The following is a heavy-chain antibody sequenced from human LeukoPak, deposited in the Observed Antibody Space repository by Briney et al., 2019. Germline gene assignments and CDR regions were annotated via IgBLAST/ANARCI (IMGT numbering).Heavy chain of an antibody. J-gene: IGHJ4*02. CDR1: GFTFSSYS. CDR3: AKNTLHLWLY. D-gene: IGHD5-18*01. Sequence: GGSLRLSRAASGFTFSSYSMNWVRQAPGKGLEWVSSISSSSSYIYYADSVKGRFTISRDNSNNTLYLQMNSLRAEDTAVYYCAKNTLHLWLYWGQGTLVTVSS. CDR2: ISSSSSYI. V-gene: IGHV3-21*04.